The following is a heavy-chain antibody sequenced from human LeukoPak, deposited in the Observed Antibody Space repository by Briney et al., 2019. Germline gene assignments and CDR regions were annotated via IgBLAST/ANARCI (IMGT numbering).Heavy chain of an antibody. CDR2: ISSSSSYI. CDR1: GFTFSSYS. CDR3: AAPERGYYYYMDV. V-gene: IGHV3-21*01. Sequence: GGSLRLSCAASGFTFSSYSMNWVRQAPGKGLEWVSSISSSSSYIHYADSVKGRFTISRDNAKNSLYLQMNSLRAEDTAVYYCAAPERGYYYYMDVWGKGTTVTVSS. J-gene: IGHJ6*03.